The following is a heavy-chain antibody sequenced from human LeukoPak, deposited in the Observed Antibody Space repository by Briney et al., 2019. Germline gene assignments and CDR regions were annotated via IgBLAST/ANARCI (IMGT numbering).Heavy chain of an antibody. Sequence: SETLSLTCTVSGGSISSGGYYWSWIRQHPGKGLEWIGYIYYSGSTYYNPSLKSRVTISVDTSKNQFSPKLSSVTAADTAVHYCARLPYDSSGYYPGDDYWGQGTLVTVSS. CDR3: ARLPYDSSGYYPGDDY. D-gene: IGHD3-22*01. CDR1: GGSISSGGYY. J-gene: IGHJ4*02. V-gene: IGHV4-31*03. CDR2: IYYSGST.